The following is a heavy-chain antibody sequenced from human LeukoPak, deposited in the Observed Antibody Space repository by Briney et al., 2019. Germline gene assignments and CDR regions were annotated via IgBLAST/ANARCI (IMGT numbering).Heavy chain of an antibody. CDR3: AKERVIAAAGWGLTYFDY. CDR2: IKKDGSEK. CDR1: GFTLSSYW. V-gene: IGHV3-7*01. J-gene: IGHJ4*02. D-gene: IGHD6-13*01. Sequence: GSLRLSCAASGFTLSSYWMSWVRQAPGKGLEWVANIKKDGSEKYYVDSVKGRFTISRDNSKNTLYLQMNSLRAEDTAVYYCAKERVIAAAGWGLTYFDYWGQGTLVTVSS.